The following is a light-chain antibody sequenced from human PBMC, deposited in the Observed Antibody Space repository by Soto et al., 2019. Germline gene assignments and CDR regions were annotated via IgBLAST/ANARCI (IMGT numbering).Light chain of an antibody. CDR2: QDS. V-gene: IGLV3-1*01. J-gene: IGLJ2*01. CDR3: QAWDSSTYVV. Sequence: SSELTQPPSVSVSPGQTASITCSGDKLGDKYACWYQQKPGQSPVLVIYQDSKRPSGNPERFSGSNSGNTATLTISGTQAMDEADYYCQAWDSSTYVVFGGGTKVTVL. CDR1: KLGDKY.